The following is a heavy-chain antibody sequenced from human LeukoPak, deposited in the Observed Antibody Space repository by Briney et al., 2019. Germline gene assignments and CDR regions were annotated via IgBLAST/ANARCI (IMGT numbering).Heavy chain of an antibody. J-gene: IGHJ4*02. CDR1: GFTFSDYY. D-gene: IGHD3-22*01. CDR2: ISSTSIYT. V-gene: IGHV3-11*03. Sequence: PGGSLRLSCAASGFTFSDYYMSWILQAPGKGLEWLSDISSTSIYTNYADSVKGRFTISRDNAKNSLYLQMNSLRAEDTAVYYCARREDYYDSSGYYPFDYWGQGTLVTVSS. CDR3: ARREDYYDSSGYYPFDY.